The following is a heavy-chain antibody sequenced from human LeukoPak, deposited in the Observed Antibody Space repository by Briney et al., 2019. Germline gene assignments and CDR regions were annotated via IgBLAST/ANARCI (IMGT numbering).Heavy chain of an antibody. CDR1: GGSFSGYY. D-gene: IGHD3-9*01. V-gene: IGHV4-34*01. CDR3: ARFDHSLDY. CDR2: INHSGST. Sequence: SETLSLTCAVYGGSFSGYYWSWIRQPPGKGLEWIGEINHSGSTNYNPSLKSRVTISVDTSKNQFSLKLSSVTAADTAVYYCARFDHSLDYWGQGTLVTVSS. J-gene: IGHJ4*02.